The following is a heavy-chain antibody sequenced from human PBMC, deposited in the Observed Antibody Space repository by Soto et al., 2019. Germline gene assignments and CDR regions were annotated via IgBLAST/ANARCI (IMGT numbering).Heavy chain of an antibody. Sequence: GGSLRLSCTVSAITLSSYAMSWICQAPGQGQECVSAISASGGSTYYADSVKGRFTISRDNSKNTLYLQMNSLRAEYTAVYYGPKPPPYYDRSSGYCCAFGYCERGTLVAVSS. D-gene: IGHD3-3*01. V-gene: IGHV3-23*01. J-gene: IGHJ4*02. CDR1: AITLSSYA. CDR2: ISASGGST. CDR3: PKPPPYYDRSSGYCCAFGY.